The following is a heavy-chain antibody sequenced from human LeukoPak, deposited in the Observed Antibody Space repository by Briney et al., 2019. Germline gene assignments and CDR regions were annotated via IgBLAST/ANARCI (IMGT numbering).Heavy chain of an antibody. Sequence: ASVKVSCKASGHTFTSYDINWVRQATGQGLEWMGWMNPNSGNTGYAQKFQGRVTITRNTSISTAYMELSSLRSEDTAVYYCARGPVAVAGIYYYYYMDVWGKGTTVTVSS. V-gene: IGHV1-8*03. CDR1: GHTFTSYD. CDR2: MNPNSGNT. D-gene: IGHD6-19*01. CDR3: ARGPVAVAGIYYYYYMDV. J-gene: IGHJ6*03.